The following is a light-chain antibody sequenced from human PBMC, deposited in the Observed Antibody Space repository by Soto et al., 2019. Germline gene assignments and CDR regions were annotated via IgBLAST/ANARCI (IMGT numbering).Light chain of an antibody. CDR3: QQCDAYSGT. V-gene: IGKV1-5*03. CDR1: QSISSW. Sequence: DIQMTQSPSTLSASVGDRVTITCRASQSISSWLAWYQQKPGKAPKLLIYTASTLESGVPSRFSGSGSGTEFTLTISSLQPDDVATYYCQQCDAYSGTFGQGTKVDIK. J-gene: IGKJ1*01. CDR2: TAS.